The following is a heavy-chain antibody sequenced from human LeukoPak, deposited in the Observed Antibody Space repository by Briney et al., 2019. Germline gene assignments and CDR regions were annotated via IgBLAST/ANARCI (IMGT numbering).Heavy chain of an antibody. CDR3: ASVGSEDFWSEGVY. CDR1: GFTFSSYW. Sequence: QTGGSLRLSCAASGFTFSSYWMSWVRHAPGKGLEWVSNIKQDGSEKYYVDSVKGRFTISRDNAKNSLYLQMNSLRAKDTAVYYCASVGSEDFWSEGVYWGQGTLVTVSS. V-gene: IGHV3-7*01. D-gene: IGHD3-3*01. CDR2: IKQDGSEK. J-gene: IGHJ4*02.